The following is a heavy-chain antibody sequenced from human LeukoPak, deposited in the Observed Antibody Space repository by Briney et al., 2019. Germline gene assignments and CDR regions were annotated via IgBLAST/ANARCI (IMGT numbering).Heavy chain of an antibody. D-gene: IGHD6-19*01. CDR2: IYYSQCT. Sequence: SETLSLTCTVSGGSISSPSYYWGWIRQPPGKGLEWIGTIYYSQCTYYNPSLKSRVTISVDTSKNQFSLRLSPVTAADTAVYYCAQMDSSGWFWGQGTLVTVSS. CDR1: GGSISSPSYY. V-gene: IGHV4-39*01. CDR3: AQMDSSGWF. J-gene: IGHJ4*02.